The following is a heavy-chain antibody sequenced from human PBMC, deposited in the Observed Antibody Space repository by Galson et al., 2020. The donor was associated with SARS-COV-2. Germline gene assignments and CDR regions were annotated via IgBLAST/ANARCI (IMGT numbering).Heavy chain of an antibody. CDR1: GYTLTELS. CDR2: FDPEDGET. D-gene: IGHD1-1*01. Sequence: ASVKVSCKVSGYTLTELSMHWVRQAPGKGLEWMGGFDPEDGETIYAQKFQGRVTMTEDTSTDTAYMELSSLRAEDTAGYYCASNSPLEPRSSWFDPGGQGTLVTVSS. V-gene: IGHV1-24*01. CDR3: ASNSPLEPRSSWFDP. J-gene: IGHJ5*02.